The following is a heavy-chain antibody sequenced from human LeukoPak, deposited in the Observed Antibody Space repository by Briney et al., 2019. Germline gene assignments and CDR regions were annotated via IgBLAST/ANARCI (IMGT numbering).Heavy chain of an antibody. D-gene: IGHD3-10*01. J-gene: IGHJ5*02. CDR3: ARGEGPRITMEYNWFDP. V-gene: IGHV1-18*01. CDR1: GYTFTSYG. CDR2: ISAYNGNT. Sequence: ASVKVSCKASGYTFTSYGISWVRQAPGQGLEWMGWISAYNGNTNYAQKLQGRVTMTTDTSTSPAYMELKRLRSDDTAVYYCARGEGPRITMEYNWFDPWGQGTLVTVSS.